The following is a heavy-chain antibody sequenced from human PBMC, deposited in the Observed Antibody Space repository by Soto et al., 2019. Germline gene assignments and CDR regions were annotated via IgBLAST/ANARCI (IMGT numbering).Heavy chain of an antibody. J-gene: IGHJ6*03. V-gene: IGHV3-20*01. D-gene: IGHD2-15*01. CDR3: ATLHGRYLDYYYMDV. CDR2: INWNGGST. CDR1: GFTFDDYG. Sequence: GESLKISCAASGFTFDDYGMSWVRQAPGKGLEWVSGINWNGGSTGYADSVKGRFTISRDNAKNSLYLQMNSLRAEDTALYHCATLHGRYLDYYYMDVWGKGTTVTVSS.